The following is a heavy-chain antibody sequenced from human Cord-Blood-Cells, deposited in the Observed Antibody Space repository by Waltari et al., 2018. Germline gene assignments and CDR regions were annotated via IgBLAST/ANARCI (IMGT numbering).Heavy chain of an antibody. Sequence: EVQLVESGGGLVKPGGSLRLSCAASGLPFSISSVTWVRSGSGQWLEEISYSIGSTSYIHYAEAVKGRSTNSRDNAKNALYLRMNSLRAEDTTVYYCTMGGELGYCSSTSCYDYWGQGTLVTVSS. V-gene: IGHV3-21*01. CDR3: TMGGELGYCSSTSCYDY. D-gene: IGHD2-2*01. CDR2: SIGSTSYI. CDR1: GLPFSISS. J-gene: IGHJ4*02.